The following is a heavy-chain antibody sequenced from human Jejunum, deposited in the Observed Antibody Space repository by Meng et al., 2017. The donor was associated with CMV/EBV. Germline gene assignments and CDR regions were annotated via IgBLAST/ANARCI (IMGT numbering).Heavy chain of an antibody. CDR3: AKYAKGVRSGNIYAMDV. CDR2: IYSNGIDT. CDR1: TFSAYP. D-gene: IGHD2-8*01. Sequence: TFSAYPMSWVRQAPGKGLEWVSMIYSNGIDTYYADSVKGRFITSRDNSKNMLYLQINSLRAEDTAVYCCAKYAKGVRSGNIYAMDVWGQGTTVTVSS. V-gene: IGHV3-23*03. J-gene: IGHJ6*01.